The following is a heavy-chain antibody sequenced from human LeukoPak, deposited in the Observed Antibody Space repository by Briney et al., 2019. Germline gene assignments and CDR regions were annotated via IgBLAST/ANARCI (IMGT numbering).Heavy chain of an antibody. CDR1: GDIFTAYY. D-gene: IGHD6-19*01. Sequence: ASVKVSCKASGDIFTAYYMYRVRQAPGQGLEWMGWINPNTGGTNYAQKFQGRVTMTRDTSISTVYMELIRLRSDDTAAYYCAREGSGWYPPRYYYMDVWGKGTTVTVSS. J-gene: IGHJ6*03. CDR2: INPNTGGT. CDR3: AREGSGWYPPRYYYMDV. V-gene: IGHV1-2*02.